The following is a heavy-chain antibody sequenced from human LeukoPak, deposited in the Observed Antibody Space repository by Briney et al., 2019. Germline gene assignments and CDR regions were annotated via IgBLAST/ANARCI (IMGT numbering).Heavy chain of an antibody. D-gene: IGHD1-1*01. CDR1: GGSFSGYY. J-gene: IGHJ4*02. V-gene: IGHV4-34*01. CDR3: ARQVWERIFDY. Sequence: PSETLSLTCAVYGGSFSGYYWSWIRQPPGKGLEWIGEINHSGSTNYNPSLKSRVTISVDTSKNQFPLKLSSVTAADTAVYYCARQVWERIFDYWGQGTLVTVSS. CDR2: INHSGST.